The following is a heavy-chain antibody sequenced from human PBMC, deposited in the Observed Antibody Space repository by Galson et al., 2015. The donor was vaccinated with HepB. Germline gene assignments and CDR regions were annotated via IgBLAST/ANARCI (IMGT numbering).Heavy chain of an antibody. CDR1: GFTFGDYA. Sequence: SLRLSCAASGFTFGDYAMSWFRQAPGKGLEWVGFIRSKAYGGTTEYAASVKGRFTISRDDSKSIAYLQMNSLKTEDTAVYYCTRTDSGSYSADFDYWGQGTLVTVSS. D-gene: IGHD1-26*01. J-gene: IGHJ4*02. V-gene: IGHV3-49*03. CDR3: TRTDSGSYSADFDY. CDR2: IRSKAYGGTT.